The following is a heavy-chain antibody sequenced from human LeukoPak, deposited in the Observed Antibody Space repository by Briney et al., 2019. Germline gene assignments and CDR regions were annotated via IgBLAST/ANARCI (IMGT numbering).Heavy chain of an antibody. CDR3: AGAFSGWSPKF. D-gene: IGHD6-19*01. CDR1: GFTFSSCA. Sequence: GGSLRLSCAASGFTFSSCAMTWVRQAPGKGLEWVSGISDGGGATYYADSVKGRFTLSRDNSKNTLYLQMNSLRADDTAVYYCAGAFSGWSPKFWGQGTLVTVSS. CDR2: ISDGGGAT. J-gene: IGHJ4*02. V-gene: IGHV3-23*01.